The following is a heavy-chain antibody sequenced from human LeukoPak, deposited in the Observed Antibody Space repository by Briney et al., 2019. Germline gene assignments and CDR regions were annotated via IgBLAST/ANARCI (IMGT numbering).Heavy chain of an antibody. V-gene: IGHV3-48*03. CDR2: ISSSGSTI. D-gene: IGHD3-10*01. J-gene: IGHJ5*02. CDR3: AKDQLLWFGELGWFDP. Sequence: PGGSLRLSCAASGFTFSSYEMNWVRQAPGKGLEWVSYISSSGSTIYYADSVKGRFTISRDNAKNSLYLQMNSLRAEDTAVYYCAKDQLLWFGELGWFDPWGQGTLVTVSS. CDR1: GFTFSSYE.